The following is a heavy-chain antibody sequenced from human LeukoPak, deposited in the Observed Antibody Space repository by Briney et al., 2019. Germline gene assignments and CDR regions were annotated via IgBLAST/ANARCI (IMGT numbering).Heavy chain of an antibody. V-gene: IGHV3-21*01. D-gene: IGHD2-2*01. CDR1: GFTFSSYS. Sequence: GGSLRLSCAASGFTFSSYSMNWVRQAPGKGLEWVSSISSSSSYIYYADSVKGRFTISRDNAKNTLYLHMNSLRPEDTAVYYCAKDRIILPAATSFDSWGQGTLVTVSS. J-gene: IGHJ4*02. CDR3: AKDRIILPAATSFDS. CDR2: ISSSSSYI.